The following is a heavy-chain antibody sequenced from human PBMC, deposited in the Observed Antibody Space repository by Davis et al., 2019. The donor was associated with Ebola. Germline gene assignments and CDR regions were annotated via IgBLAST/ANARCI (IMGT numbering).Heavy chain of an antibody. CDR1: GFTFSSYA. V-gene: IGHV3-30-3*01. Sequence: PGGSLRLSCAASGFTFSSYAMHWVRQAPGKGLEWVAVISYDGSNKYYADSVKGRFTISRDNSKNTLYLQMNSLRAEDTAVYYCARGELYFDYWGQGTLVTVSS. CDR2: ISYDGSNK. D-gene: IGHD1-7*01. J-gene: IGHJ4*02. CDR3: ARGELYFDY.